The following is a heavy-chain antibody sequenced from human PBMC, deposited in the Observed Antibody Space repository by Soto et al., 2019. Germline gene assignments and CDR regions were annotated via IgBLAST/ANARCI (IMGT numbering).Heavy chain of an antibody. Sequence: PGGSLRLSCAASGFTFSSYGMHWVRQAPGKGLEWVAVISYDGSNKYYADSVKGRFTISRDNSKNTLYLQMNSLRAEDTAVYYCAKDRRYDFGTSPQFDYWGQGTLVTVSS. CDR1: GFTFSSYG. J-gene: IGHJ4*02. V-gene: IGHV3-30*18. D-gene: IGHD3-3*01. CDR3: AKDRRYDFGTSPQFDY. CDR2: ISYDGSNK.